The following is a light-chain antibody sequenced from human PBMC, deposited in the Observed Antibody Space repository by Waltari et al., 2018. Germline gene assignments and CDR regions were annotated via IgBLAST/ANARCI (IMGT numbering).Light chain of an antibody. CDR1: QSVSSN. CDR2: GAS. J-gene: IGKJ5*01. CDR3: QQYNKWPPIT. Sequence: EIVMTQSPATLSVSPGERATLSCRASQSVSSNLPWYQQQPGQAPRLLIYGASTRATGSPARFSGSGSGTEFTLTISSLQSEDCAVYYCQQYNKWPPITFGQGTRLEIK. V-gene: IGKV3-15*01.